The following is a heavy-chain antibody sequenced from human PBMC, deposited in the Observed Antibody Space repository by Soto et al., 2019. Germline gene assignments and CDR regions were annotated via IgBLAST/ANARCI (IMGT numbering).Heavy chain of an antibody. D-gene: IGHD2-2*02. CDR1: GGSFSGYY. Sequence: SETLSLTCAVYGGSFSGYYWSWIRQPPGKGLEWIGEINHSGSTNYNPSLKSRVTISVDTSKSQFSLKLSSVTAADTAVYYCARGPPNYCSSTSCYIKGIDYWGQGTLVTVSS. J-gene: IGHJ4*02. V-gene: IGHV4-34*01. CDR3: ARGPPNYCSSTSCYIKGIDY. CDR2: INHSGST.